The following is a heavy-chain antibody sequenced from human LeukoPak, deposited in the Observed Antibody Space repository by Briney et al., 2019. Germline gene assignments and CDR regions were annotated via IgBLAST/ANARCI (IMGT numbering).Heavy chain of an antibody. Sequence: SETLSLTCTVSGGSISSSSYYWGWIRQPPGKGLEWIGSIYYSGRTYYNPSLKSRVTISVDTSKNQFSLKLSSVTAADTAVYYCARGNYDFWSGYLPDYYYYYYMDVWGKGTTVTVSS. CDR2: IYYSGRT. D-gene: IGHD3-3*01. V-gene: IGHV4-39*07. J-gene: IGHJ6*03. CDR3: ARGNYDFWSGYLPDYYYYYYMDV. CDR1: GGSISSSSYY.